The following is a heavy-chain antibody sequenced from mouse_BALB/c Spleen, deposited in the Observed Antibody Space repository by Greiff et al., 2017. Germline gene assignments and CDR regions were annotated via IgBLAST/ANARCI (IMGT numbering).Heavy chain of an antibody. Sequence: EVMLVESGGGLVQPGGSRKLSCAASGFTFSSFGMHWVRQAPEKGLEWVAYISSGSSTIYYADTVKGRFTISRDNPKNTLFLQMTSLRSEDTAMYYCARGTMITPFAYWGQGTLVTVSA. D-gene: IGHD2-4*01. CDR3: ARGTMITPFAY. CDR1: GFTFSSFG. J-gene: IGHJ3*01. CDR2: ISSGSSTI. V-gene: IGHV5-17*02.